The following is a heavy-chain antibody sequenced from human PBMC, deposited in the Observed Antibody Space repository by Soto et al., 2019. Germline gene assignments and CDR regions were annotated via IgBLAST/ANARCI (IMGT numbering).Heavy chain of an antibody. CDR2: IYWDNDQ. V-gene: IGHV2-5*02. Sequence: QITLKESGPTLVKPTETLTLTCTFSGFSLTTIDVGVGWIRRPPGRAFEWLGLIYWDNDQRYSPPLKSRLALTKDPSRNQVVLTLADVDPMDTATYYCLYYVDSRDLPDSWGQGTLVTVSS. J-gene: IGHJ4*02. D-gene: IGHD3-10*02. CDR3: LYYVDSRDLPDS. CDR1: GFSLTTIDVG.